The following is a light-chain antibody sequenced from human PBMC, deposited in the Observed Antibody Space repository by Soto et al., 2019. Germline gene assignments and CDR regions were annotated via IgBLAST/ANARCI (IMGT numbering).Light chain of an antibody. CDR3: GVWDSSLSVVV. V-gene: IGLV1-51*01. J-gene: IGLJ2*01. Sequence: QSVLTQPPSVSAAPGQKVTISCSGSRYNIGKEYVSWYQQLPGTAPKPLIFDAFKRPSEIPDRFSGSKSGTSATLGITGLQTGYEADYYCGVWDSSLSVVVFGGGTKLTVL. CDR2: DAF. CDR1: RYNIGKEY.